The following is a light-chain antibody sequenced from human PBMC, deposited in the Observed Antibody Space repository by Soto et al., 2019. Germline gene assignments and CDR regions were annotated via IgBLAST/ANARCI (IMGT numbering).Light chain of an antibody. CDR1: SNEVGSYYP. CDR2: EDI. V-gene: IGLV2-23*01. J-gene: IGLJ1*01. Sequence: QSALTQPASVSGSPGQSITISCSGISNEVGSYYPVSWYQHHPGKAPELMIYEDIKRPSGISNRFSASKSGNTASLTISGLQAEDEADYFCCSYAGRSTPYVFGTGTKLTVL. CDR3: CSYAGRSTPYV.